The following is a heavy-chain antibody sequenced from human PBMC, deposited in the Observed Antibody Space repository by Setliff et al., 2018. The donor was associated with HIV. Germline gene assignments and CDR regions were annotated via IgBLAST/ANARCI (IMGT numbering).Heavy chain of an antibody. J-gene: IGHJ4*02. CDR3: AGYTSGWYAPY. D-gene: IGHD6-19*01. V-gene: IGHV4-59*01. Sequence: SETLSLTCTVSGYSISSYYWSWIRQPQGKGLEWVGYIYYSGGTTYNPSLKSRVTISVDTSKNQFSLKLTSVTVADTAVYYCAGYTSGWYAPYWGQGTLVTVSS. CDR2: IYYSGGT. CDR1: GYSISSYY.